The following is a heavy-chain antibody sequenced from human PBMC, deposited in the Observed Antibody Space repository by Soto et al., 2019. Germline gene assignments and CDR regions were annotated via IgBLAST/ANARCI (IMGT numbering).Heavy chain of an antibody. D-gene: IGHD5-18*01. Sequence: KPSETLSLTCPVSGGSISSGGYYWSWIRQHPGKGLEWIGYIYYSGSTYYNPSLKSRVTISVDTSKNQFSLKLSSVTAADTAVYYCARDDLSSYAFDYWGQGTLVTVSS. CDR2: IYYSGST. CDR1: GGSISSGGYY. V-gene: IGHV4-31*03. CDR3: ARDDLSSYAFDY. J-gene: IGHJ4*02.